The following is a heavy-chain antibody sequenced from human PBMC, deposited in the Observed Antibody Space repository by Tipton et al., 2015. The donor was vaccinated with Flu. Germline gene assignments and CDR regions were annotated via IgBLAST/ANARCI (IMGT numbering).Heavy chain of an antibody. CDR1: GFTLSIYE. Sequence: SLRLSCAASGFTLSIYEMNWVRQAPGKGLEWVSGITGGGGGTTYYADSVKGRFTISRDTSKNSLYLQMNSLRAEDTAVYYCAREIYGSGSHWGQGTLVTVSS. J-gene: IGHJ4*02. D-gene: IGHD3-10*01. CDR2: ITGGGGGTT. V-gene: IGHV3-23*01. CDR3: AREIYGSGSH.